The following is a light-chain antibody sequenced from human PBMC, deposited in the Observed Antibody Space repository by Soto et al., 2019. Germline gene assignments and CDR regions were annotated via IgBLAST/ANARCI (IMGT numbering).Light chain of an antibody. CDR1: QSVSSTY. CDR2: GAS. Sequence: EIVLTQSPGTLSLPPGERATLSCRASQSVSSTYLAWYQQKLGQAPRLLIYGASSRATGVPDRFSGGGSGTDFTLTISGLEPEDFAVYYCHQYGSSPWTFGQGTKVDIK. CDR3: HQYGSSPWT. J-gene: IGKJ1*01. V-gene: IGKV3-20*01.